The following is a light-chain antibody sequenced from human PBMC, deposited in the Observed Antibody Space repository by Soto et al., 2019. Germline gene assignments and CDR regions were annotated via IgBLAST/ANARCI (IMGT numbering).Light chain of an antibody. CDR3: MQTLQTPPA. V-gene: IGKV2-28*01. Sequence: DIVMTQSPLSLPVTPGEPASISCRSSQSLLHSNGYNYLDWYLQKPGQSPQLLIYLGSNRASGVPDRFSGSGSGTDFTLKXSRVEXEDVGVYYCMQTLQTPPAFGQGTKVEIK. J-gene: IGKJ1*01. CDR2: LGS. CDR1: QSLLHSNGYNY.